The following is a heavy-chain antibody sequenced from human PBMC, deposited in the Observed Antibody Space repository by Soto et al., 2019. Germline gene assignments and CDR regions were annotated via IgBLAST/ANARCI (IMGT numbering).Heavy chain of an antibody. CDR3: ARDPNLSLTYHYYGMDV. V-gene: IGHV1-46*01. CDR1: GYTFTSYY. Sequence: QVQLMQSGAEVKKPGASVKVSCKASGYTFTSYYIHWVRQAPGQGLEWMGIINPSGGSASYARKFQGGVAMTRDTSTSTVYMEVSSLASEDTAVYYCARDPNLSLTYHYYGMDVWGQGTTVTVSS. CDR2: INPSGGSA. J-gene: IGHJ6*02.